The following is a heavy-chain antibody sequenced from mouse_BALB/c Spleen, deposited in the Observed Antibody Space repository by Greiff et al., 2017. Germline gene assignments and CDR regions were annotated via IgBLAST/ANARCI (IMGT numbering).Heavy chain of an antibody. CDR1: GYTFTSYT. D-gene: IGHD4-1*01. CDR2: INPSSGYT. CDR3: ARYWDVRVYAMDY. J-gene: IGHJ4*01. V-gene: IGHV1-4*02. Sequence: QVQLQQSAAELARPGASVKMSCKASGYTFTSYTMHWVKQRPGQGLEWIGYINPSSGYTEYNQKFKDKTTLTADKSSSTAYMELRSLTSEDTAVYYCARYWDVRVYAMDYWGQGTSVTVSS.